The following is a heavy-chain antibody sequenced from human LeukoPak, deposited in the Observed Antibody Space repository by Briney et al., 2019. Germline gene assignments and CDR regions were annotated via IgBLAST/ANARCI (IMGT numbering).Heavy chain of an antibody. J-gene: IGHJ4*02. CDR2: FYPEDGET. Sequence: GASVKVSCKVSGYTLTELSMHCVRQAPGKGRWWRGGFYPEDGETIYAQKLRSRVSMAEETSTDTAYLELSSLRSEDTAVYYCATGRSSSWYGAREAFDYWGQGTLVTVSS. CDR3: ATGRSSSWYGAREAFDY. CDR1: GYTLTELS. V-gene: IGHV1-24*01. D-gene: IGHD6-13*01.